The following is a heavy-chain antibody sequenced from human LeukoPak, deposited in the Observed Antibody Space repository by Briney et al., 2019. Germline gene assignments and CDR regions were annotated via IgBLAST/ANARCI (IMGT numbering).Heavy chain of an antibody. Sequence: SETLSLTCTVSGYSISSGYYWGWIRQPPGKGLEWIGSIYYSGSTYYNPSLKSRVTISVDTSKSQFSLKLSSVTAADTAVYYCARGWITFEYWGQGTLVTVSS. CDR2: IYYSGST. J-gene: IGHJ4*02. CDR1: GYSISSGYY. CDR3: ARGWITFEY. D-gene: IGHD3-16*01. V-gene: IGHV4-38-2*02.